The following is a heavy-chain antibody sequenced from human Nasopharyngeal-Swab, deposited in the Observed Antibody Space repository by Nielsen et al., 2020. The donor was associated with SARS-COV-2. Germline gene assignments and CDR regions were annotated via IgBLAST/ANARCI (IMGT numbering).Heavy chain of an antibody. J-gene: IGHJ4*02. Sequence: GGSLRLSCAASGFTFSSYGMHWVRQAPGKGLEWVAVISYDGSNKYYADSVKGRFTISRDNSKNTLYLQMNSLRAEDTAVYYCARTETYYYGSGSYYPIDYWGQGTPVTVSS. CDR3: ARTETYYYGSGSYYPIDY. D-gene: IGHD3-10*01. CDR1: GFTFSSYG. V-gene: IGHV3-30*03. CDR2: ISYDGSNK.